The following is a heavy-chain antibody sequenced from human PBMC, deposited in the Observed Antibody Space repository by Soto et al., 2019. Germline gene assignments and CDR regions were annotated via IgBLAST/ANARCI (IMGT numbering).Heavy chain of an antibody. D-gene: IGHD6-13*01. J-gene: IGHJ6*02. CDR3: ARKGVAAAGTMSFYYYSYGMDV. CDR2: IIPIFGTA. Sequence: GASVKVSCKASGGTFSSYAISWVRQAPGQGLEWMGGIIPIFGTANYAQKFQGRVTITADKSTSTAYMELSSLRSEDTAVYYCARKGVAAAGTMSFYYYSYGMDVWGQGTTVTVSS. V-gene: IGHV1-69*06. CDR1: GGTFSSYA.